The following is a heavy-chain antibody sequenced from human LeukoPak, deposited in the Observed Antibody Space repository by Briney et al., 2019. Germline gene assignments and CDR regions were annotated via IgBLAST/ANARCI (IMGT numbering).Heavy chain of an antibody. CDR2: IHYSGST. D-gene: IGHD2-15*01. Sequence: SETLSLTCTVSGASISNYYWSWIRQPPGKGLEWIGYIHYSGSTSYNPSLKSRVTISVDTSENQFSLKLRFVTPADTAVYYCARTTEGYCSGGSCYSYYYYMDVWGKGTTVTVSS. CDR3: ARTTEGYCSGGSCYSYYYYMDV. CDR1: GASISNYY. J-gene: IGHJ6*03. V-gene: IGHV4-59*01.